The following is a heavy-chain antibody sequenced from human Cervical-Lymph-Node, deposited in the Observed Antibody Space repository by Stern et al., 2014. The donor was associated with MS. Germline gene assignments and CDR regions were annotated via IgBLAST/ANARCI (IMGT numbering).Heavy chain of an antibody. Sequence: QMQLVQSGPEVKKPGTSVEVSCKASGITFSHSAIQWLRQARGQRPEWIGWVVVFNGDVNYAPRFQERVTITRDMSTSTVYMELRSLKSEDTAIYYCASERYTYYDDQRPPGGFDPWGQGTLVTVSS. CDR1: GITFSHSA. CDR2: VVVFNGDV. D-gene: IGHD5-18*01. CDR3: ASERYTYYDDQRPPGGFDP. V-gene: IGHV1-58*02. J-gene: IGHJ5*02.